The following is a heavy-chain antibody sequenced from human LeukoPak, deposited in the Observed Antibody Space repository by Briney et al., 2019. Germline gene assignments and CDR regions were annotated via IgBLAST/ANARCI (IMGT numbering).Heavy chain of an antibody. J-gene: IGHJ4*02. V-gene: IGHV1-46*01. CDR2: INPSGGST. CDR3: ARDHYYYGSGSYYNPLGY. Sequence: GASVKVSCKASGYTFTSNYMHWVRQAPGQGLEWMGIINPSGGSTSYAQKFQGRVTMTRDTSTSTVYMELSSLRSEDTAVYYCARDHYYYGSGSYYNPLGYWGQGTLVTVSS. D-gene: IGHD3-10*01. CDR1: GYTFTSNY.